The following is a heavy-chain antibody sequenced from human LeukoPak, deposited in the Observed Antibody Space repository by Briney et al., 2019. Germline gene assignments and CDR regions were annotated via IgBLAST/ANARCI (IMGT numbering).Heavy chain of an antibody. D-gene: IGHD3-10*01. V-gene: IGHV1-69*13. J-gene: IGHJ6*03. Sequence: SVKVSCKASGGIFSSYAISWVRQASGQGLEWMGGIIPIFGTANYAQKLHGRVTITAHESPRTAYVALSSLRSEDTAVYYCARTTQGIYGSGSYPSYYYFYMDVWGKGTTVTVSS. CDR2: IIPIFGTA. CDR1: GGIFSSYA. CDR3: ARTTQGIYGSGSYPSYYYFYMDV.